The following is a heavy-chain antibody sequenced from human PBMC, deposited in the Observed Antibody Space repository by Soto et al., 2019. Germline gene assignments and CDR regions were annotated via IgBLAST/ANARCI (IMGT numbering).Heavy chain of an antibody. CDR3: ASGSHCSSTSCYYYYYYMDV. D-gene: IGHD2-2*01. J-gene: IGHJ6*03. Sequence: ASVKVSCKASVYTFSSDYMHWVRQAPGQGLEWMGIINPSGGSTSYAQKFQGRVTMTRDTSTSTVYMELSSLRSEDTAVYYCASGSHCSSTSCYYYYYYMDVWGKGTTVTVSS. CDR2: INPSGGST. CDR1: VYTFSSDY. V-gene: IGHV1-46*03.